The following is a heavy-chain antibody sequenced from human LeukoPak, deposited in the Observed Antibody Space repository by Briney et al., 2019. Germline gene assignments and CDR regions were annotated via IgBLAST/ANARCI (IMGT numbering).Heavy chain of an antibody. CDR2: IYYSGST. Sequence: KTSETLSLTCTVSGGSISSYYWSWIRQPPGKGLEWIGYIYYSGSTNYNPSLKSRVTISVDTSKNQFSLKLSSVTAADTAVYYCARVSLITMVRGRTYYYYYYMDVWGKGTTVTVSS. CDR1: GGSISSYY. D-gene: IGHD3-10*01. V-gene: IGHV4-59*01. CDR3: ARVSLITMVRGRTYYYYYYMDV. J-gene: IGHJ6*03.